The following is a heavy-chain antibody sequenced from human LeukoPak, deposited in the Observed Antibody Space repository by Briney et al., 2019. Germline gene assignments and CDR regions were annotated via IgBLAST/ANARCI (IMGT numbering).Heavy chain of an antibody. J-gene: IGHJ4*02. CDR3: ARRVDTTLDY. CDR2: IYYSGST. CDR1: GGSISSYY. Sequence: PSETLSLTCIVSGGSISSYYWSWIRQPPGKGLEWIGYIYYSGSTNYNPSLKSRVTISVDTSKNQFSLKLSSVTAADTAVYYCARRVDTTLDYWGQGTLVTVSS. V-gene: IGHV4-59*08. D-gene: IGHD5-18*01.